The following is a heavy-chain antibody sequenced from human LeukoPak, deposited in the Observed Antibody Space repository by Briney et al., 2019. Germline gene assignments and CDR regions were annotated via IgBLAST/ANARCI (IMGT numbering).Heavy chain of an antibody. CDR3: AKDRTGTYFDY. CDR2: IRNDGTNK. CDR1: GFTFSSSG. V-gene: IGHV3-30*02. D-gene: IGHD1-7*01. J-gene: IGHJ4*01. Sequence: PGGSLRLFCAASGFTFSSSGMHWVRQAPGKGLEWVAFIRNDGTNKYYADSVKGRFTISRDNSKNTLYLQMNSLRVEDTTVYYCAKDRTGTYFDYWGHGILVTVSS.